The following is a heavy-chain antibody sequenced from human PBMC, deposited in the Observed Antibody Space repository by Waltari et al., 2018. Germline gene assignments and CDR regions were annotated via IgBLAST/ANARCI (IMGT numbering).Heavy chain of an antibody. CDR3: ARVATKTYSSPVPGRPYYYGMDV. CDR1: GFTFSRYW. Sequence: EEQLVESGGGLAQPGESLRLSCAASGFTFSRYWMDWVRQAPGKGLVLVSRISSDGSSTTYADSVKGLFTISRDNAKNTLYVQMNRLRAEYTAVYYCARVATKTYSSPVPGRPYYYGMDVWGQGTLVTVSS. D-gene: IGHD3-22*01. V-gene: IGHV3-74*01. J-gene: IGHJ6*02. CDR2: ISSDGSST.